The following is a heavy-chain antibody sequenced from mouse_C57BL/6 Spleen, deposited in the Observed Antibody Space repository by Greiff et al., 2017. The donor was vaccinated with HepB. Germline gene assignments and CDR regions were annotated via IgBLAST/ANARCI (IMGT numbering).Heavy chain of an antibody. CDR1: GYTFTDHT. CDR2: IYPRDGST. Sequence: VQLVESDAELVKPGASVKISCKVSGYTFTDHTIHWMKQRPEQGLEWIGYIYPRDGSTKYNEKFKGKATLTADKSSSTAYMQLNSLTSEDSAVYFCARDDYEGRDYFGYWGQGTTLTVSS. CDR3: ARDDYEGRDYFGY. D-gene: IGHD2-4*01. J-gene: IGHJ2*01. V-gene: IGHV1-78*01.